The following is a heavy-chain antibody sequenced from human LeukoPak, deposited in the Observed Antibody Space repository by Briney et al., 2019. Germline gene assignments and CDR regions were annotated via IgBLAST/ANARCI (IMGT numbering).Heavy chain of an antibody. CDR2: ISYDGSNK. J-gene: IGHJ6*03. CDR1: GFTFSSYA. CDR3: ARDGVVVPAATSRYYYYMDV. V-gene: IGHV3-30-3*01. Sequence: GRSLRLSCAASGFTFSSYAMHWVRQAPGKGLEWVAVISYDGSNKYYADSVKGRFTISRDNSKNTLYLQMNSLRAEDTAVYYCARDGVVVPAATSRYYYYMDVWGKGTTVTVSS. D-gene: IGHD2-2*01.